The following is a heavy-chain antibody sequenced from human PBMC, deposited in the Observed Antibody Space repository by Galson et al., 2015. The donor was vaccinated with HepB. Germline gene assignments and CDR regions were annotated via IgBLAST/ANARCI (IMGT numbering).Heavy chain of an antibody. V-gene: IGHV4-31*03. CDR2: ISKRGKT. Sequence: TLSLTCIVAGASISSGDYHWSWICQHPGKGLEWIGYISKRGKTYYNSSLKSRVRIAADPSNNPFSLRMNSVTAADTAVYYCARRISTSRDQVFDVWGQGTMATVSS. J-gene: IGHJ3*01. CDR1: GASISSGDYH. CDR3: ARRISTSRDQVFDV. D-gene: IGHD2-2*01.